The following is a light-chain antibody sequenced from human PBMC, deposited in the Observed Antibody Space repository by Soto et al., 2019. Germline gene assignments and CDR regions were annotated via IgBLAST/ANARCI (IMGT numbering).Light chain of an antibody. J-gene: IGLJ1*01. V-gene: IGLV3-21*02. CDR1: NVGSKR. CDR2: DDS. CDR3: QVWDSNSDNYV. Sequence: YYLTQPPSGSVSPGHTARISCGGNNVGSKRVHWYQQKPGQAPVLVVYDDSDRTSGINERFSGSNYGNTATLTISRVDAGDEADYYCQVWDSNSDNYVLGNGTKVTVL.